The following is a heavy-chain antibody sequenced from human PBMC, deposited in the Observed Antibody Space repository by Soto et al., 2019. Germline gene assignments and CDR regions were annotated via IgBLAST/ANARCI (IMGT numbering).Heavy chain of an antibody. CDR3: ARGKRKWSIAALFDY. J-gene: IGHJ4*02. D-gene: IGHD6-6*01. V-gene: IGHV3-30-3*01. Sequence: QVQLVESGGGVVQPGRSLRLSCAASGFTFSSYAMHWVRQAPGKGLEWVAVISYDGSNKYYADSVKGRFTISRDNSKNTLYLQMNSLRAEDTAVYYCARGKRKWSIAALFDYWGQGTLVTVSS. CDR2: ISYDGSNK. CDR1: GFTFSSYA.